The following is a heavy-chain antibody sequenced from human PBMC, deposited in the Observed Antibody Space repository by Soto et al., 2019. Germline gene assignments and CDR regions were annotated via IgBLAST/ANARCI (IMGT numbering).Heavy chain of an antibody. CDR2: IYYSGST. V-gene: IGHV4-59*01. J-gene: IGHJ4*02. Sequence: PSETLSLTCTVSGGSISSYYWSWIRQPPGKGLEWIGYIYYSGSTNYNPSLKSRVTISVDTSKNQFSLKLSSVTAADTAFYYCARQEYTSGWYPFDYWGQGTQVTVSS. CDR3: ARQEYTSGWYPFDY. D-gene: IGHD6-19*01. CDR1: GGSISSYY.